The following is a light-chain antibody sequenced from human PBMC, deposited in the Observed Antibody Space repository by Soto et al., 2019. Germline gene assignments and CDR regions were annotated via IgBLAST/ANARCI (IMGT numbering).Light chain of an antibody. Sequence: EIVLTQFPATLSLSPGDGATLSCRASQSVSSYLAWYQQKPGLAPRLLIYDASSRATGIPDRFSGSGSGTDFTLTISRLEPEDFAVYYCQHYGGSPQTFGQGTKVDIK. V-gene: IGKV3D-20*01. CDR1: QSVSSY. CDR3: QHYGGSPQT. CDR2: DAS. J-gene: IGKJ1*01.